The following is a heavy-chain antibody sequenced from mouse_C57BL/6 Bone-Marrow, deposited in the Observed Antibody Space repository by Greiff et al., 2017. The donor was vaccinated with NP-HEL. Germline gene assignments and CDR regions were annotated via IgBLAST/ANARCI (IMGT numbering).Heavy chain of an antibody. CDR2: IHPNSGST. Sequence: QVQLKQPGAELVKPGASVKLSCKASGYTFTSYWMHWVKQRPGQGLEWIGMIHPNSGSTNYNEKFKSKATLTVDKSSSTAYMQLSSLTSEDSAVYYCARSESYDYDGGWYFDVWGTGTTVTVSS. D-gene: IGHD2-4*01. CDR3: ARSESYDYDGGWYFDV. CDR1: GYTFTSYW. V-gene: IGHV1-64*01. J-gene: IGHJ1*03.